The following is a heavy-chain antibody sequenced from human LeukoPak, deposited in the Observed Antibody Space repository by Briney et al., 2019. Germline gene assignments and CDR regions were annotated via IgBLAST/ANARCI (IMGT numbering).Heavy chain of an antibody. D-gene: IGHD3-22*01. CDR2: ISAYNGNT. V-gene: IGHV1-18*01. J-gene: IGHJ4*02. CDR1: GYTFTSYG. CDR3: ARDPFYYDSSGYTDY. Sequence: ASVKVSCKASGYTFTSYGISWVRQAPGQGLEWMGWISAYNGNTDYAQKLQGRVTMTTDTSTSIAYMELRSLRSDDTAVYYCARDPFYYDSSGYTDYWGQGTLVTVSS.